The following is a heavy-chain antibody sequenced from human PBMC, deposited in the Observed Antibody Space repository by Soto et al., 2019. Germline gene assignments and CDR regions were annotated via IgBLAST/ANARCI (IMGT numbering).Heavy chain of an antibody. D-gene: IGHD3-22*01. CDR2: ISYDGSNK. Sequence: GGSLRLSCAASGFTFSSYGMHWVRQAPGKGLEWVAVISYDGSNKYYADSVKGRFTISRDNSKNTLYLQMNSLRAEDTAVYYCAKARDSSGYYSHYFDYWGQGTLVTVS. CDR3: AKARDSSGYYSHYFDY. CDR1: GFTFSSYG. J-gene: IGHJ4*02. V-gene: IGHV3-30*18.